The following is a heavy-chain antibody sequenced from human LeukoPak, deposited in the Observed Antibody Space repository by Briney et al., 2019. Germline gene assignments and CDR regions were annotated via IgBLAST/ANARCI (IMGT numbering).Heavy chain of an antibody. V-gene: IGHV4-59*08. CDR2: IYYSGST. Sequence: SETLSLTCTVPGGSISSYYWSWIRQPPGKGLEWIGYIYYSGSTNYNPSLKSRVTISVDTSKNQFSLKLSSVTAADTAVYYCARGISPDYWGQGTLVTVSS. J-gene: IGHJ4*02. CDR3: ARGISPDY. CDR1: GGSISSYY.